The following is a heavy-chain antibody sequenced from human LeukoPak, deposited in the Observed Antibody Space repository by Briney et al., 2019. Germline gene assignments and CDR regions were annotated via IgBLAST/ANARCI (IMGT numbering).Heavy chain of an antibody. V-gene: IGHV4-59*08. CDR3: TGGTVTTYYFDS. D-gene: IGHD4-4*01. Sequence: SETLSLTCTVSGVSVTTYYWSWIRQPPGKGLEWIGYIHYSGTTNYNPSLKSRVTMPVDTSKDQFSLKLSSVTAADTAVYYCTGGTVTTYYFDSWGQGTLVTVSS. J-gene: IGHJ4*02. CDR1: GVSVTTYY. CDR2: IHYSGTT.